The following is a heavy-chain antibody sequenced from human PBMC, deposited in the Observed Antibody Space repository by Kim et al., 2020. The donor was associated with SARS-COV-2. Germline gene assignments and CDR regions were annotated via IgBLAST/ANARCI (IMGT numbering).Heavy chain of an antibody. CDR3: ARYLGGEGAFDI. D-gene: IGHD3-9*01. Sequence: NPSLTSRVTILLDTSKNQFSLKLTSGTAADTAVYYCARYLGGEGAFDIWGQGTIVTVSS. V-gene: IGHV4-59*01. J-gene: IGHJ3*02.